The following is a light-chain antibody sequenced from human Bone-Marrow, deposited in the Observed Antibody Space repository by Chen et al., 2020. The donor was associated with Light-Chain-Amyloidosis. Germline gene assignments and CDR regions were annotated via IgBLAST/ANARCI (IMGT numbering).Light chain of an antibody. CDR2: QVT. CDR1: SSDVGGDNH. J-gene: IGLJ1*01. CDR3: SSYTITNTLV. V-gene: IGLV2-14*01. Sequence: QSALPQPASVSGSPGQAITISCTGTSSDVGGDNHVSWYQQHPDKVPKLMIYQVTNRPSWVPDRFSGSKSAHPASLTISVLQTEDEADYFCSSYTITNTLVFGSGTRVTVL.